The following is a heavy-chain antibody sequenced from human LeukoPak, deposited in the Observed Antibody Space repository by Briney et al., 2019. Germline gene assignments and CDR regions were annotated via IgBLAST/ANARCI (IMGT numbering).Heavy chain of an antibody. CDR3: AKGAFGRPFSDAFDI. CDR2: LSGSGGSI. Sequence: GGSLRLSCAASGITFSSYAMSWVRQAPGKGLEWVSGLSGSGGSIYYADSVKGRFTISGDNSKNTLYLQMNSLRAEDTAVYYCAKGAFGRPFSDAFDIWGRGTVVTVSS. V-gene: IGHV3-23*01. J-gene: IGHJ3*02. D-gene: IGHD3-10*01. CDR1: GITFSSYA.